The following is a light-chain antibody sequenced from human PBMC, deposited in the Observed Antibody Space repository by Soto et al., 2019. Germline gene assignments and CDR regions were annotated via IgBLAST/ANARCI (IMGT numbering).Light chain of an antibody. J-gene: IGKJ3*01. CDR2: WAS. V-gene: IGKV4-1*01. CDR1: QNILYSSNNENH. CDR3: QQYYSTPFT. Sequence: DIVMTQSPDSLAVSLGERAAINCRSSQNILYSSNNENHLAWYQQKPGQPPKLLIYWASTRESGVPDRFSGSGSGTDFTLTISSLQAEDVAVYYCQQYYSTPFTFGPGTKVDIK.